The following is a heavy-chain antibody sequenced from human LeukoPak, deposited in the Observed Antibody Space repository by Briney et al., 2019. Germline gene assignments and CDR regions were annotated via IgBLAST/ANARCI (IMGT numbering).Heavy chain of an antibody. V-gene: IGHV4-59*01. D-gene: IGHD5-24*01. CDR2: IYYSGTT. CDR3: ARFRWLQPFDY. CDR1: GGSLSVYY. J-gene: IGHJ4*02. Sequence: SETLSLTCTVSGGSLSVYYWSWIRQPPGKGLEWIGYIYYSGTTNYNPSLKSRVTISVDTSKNQFSLKLSSVTAADTAVYYCARFRWLQPFDYWGQGTLVTVSS.